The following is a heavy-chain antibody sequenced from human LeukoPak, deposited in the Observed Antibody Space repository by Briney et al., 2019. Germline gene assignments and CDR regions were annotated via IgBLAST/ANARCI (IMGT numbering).Heavy chain of an antibody. CDR1: GYTFTSYD. CDR2: MNPNSGNT. CDR3: ARYLSTVTTSVGRYYYYYYMDV. Sequence: ASVKVSCKASGYTFTSYDINWVRQATGQGLEWMGWMNPNSGNTGYAQKFQGRVTMTRNTSISTAYMELSSLRSEDTAVYYCARYLSTVTTSVGRYYYYYYMDVWGKGTTVTVSS. D-gene: IGHD4-11*01. J-gene: IGHJ6*03. V-gene: IGHV1-8*01.